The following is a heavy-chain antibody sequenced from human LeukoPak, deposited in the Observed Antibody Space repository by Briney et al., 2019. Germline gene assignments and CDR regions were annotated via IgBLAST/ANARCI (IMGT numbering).Heavy chain of an antibody. D-gene: IGHD6-6*01. V-gene: IGHV3-20*04. J-gene: IGHJ4*02. CDR3: ARDNGGSSAGYFDY. Sequence: GSLRLSCAASGFTFDDYGMSWVRQAPGKGLEWVSGINWNGGSTGYADSVKGRFTISRDNAKNSLYLQMNSLRAEDTALYYCARDNGGSSAGYFDYWGQGTLVTVSS. CDR1: GFTFDDYG. CDR2: INWNGGST.